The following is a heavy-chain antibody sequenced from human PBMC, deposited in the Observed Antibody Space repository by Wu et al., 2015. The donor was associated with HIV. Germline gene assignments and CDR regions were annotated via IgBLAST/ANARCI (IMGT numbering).Heavy chain of an antibody. J-gene: IGHJ5*02. D-gene: IGHD3-10*01. V-gene: IGHV1-8*01. CDR3: ARGGYYGSGSYYVWFDP. CDR2: MNPNSGNT. CDR1: GYTFTSYD. Sequence: QVQLVQSGAEVKRPGASVKVSCQASGYTFTSYDINWVRQATGQGLEWMGWMNPNSGNTAYAQKFQGRVTMTRNTSISTAYMELNSLRSEDTAVYYCARGGYYGSGSYYVWFDPWGQGTLVTVSS.